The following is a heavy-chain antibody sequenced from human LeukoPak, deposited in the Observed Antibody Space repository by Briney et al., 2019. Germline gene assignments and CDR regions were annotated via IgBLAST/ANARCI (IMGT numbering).Heavy chain of an antibody. CDR1: GGTFSSYA. V-gene: IGHV1-69*01. CDR3: ARGLSYGDLYFDY. Sequence: SVKVSCKASGGTFSSYAISWVRQAPGQGLEWMGGIIPIFGTANYAQKFQGRVTITADESTSTAYMELSSLRSEDTAVYYCARGLSYGDLYFDYWGQGTLVTVSS. D-gene: IGHD4-17*01. J-gene: IGHJ4*02. CDR2: IIPIFGTA.